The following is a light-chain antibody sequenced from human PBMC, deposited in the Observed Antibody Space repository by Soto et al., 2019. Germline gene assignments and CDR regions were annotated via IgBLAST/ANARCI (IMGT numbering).Light chain of an antibody. J-gene: IGLJ2*01. Sequence: QSVLTRPPSASGTAGQSGTISCSGSSSNIGSHSVDWYQQLPGTALKLLIFRNNQRPSGVPDRFSGSKSGTSASLAISGLRSEDEADYYCAARDDSLNAVIFGGGTKVTVL. V-gene: IGLV1-44*01. CDR2: RNN. CDR3: AARDDSLNAVI. CDR1: SSNIGSHS.